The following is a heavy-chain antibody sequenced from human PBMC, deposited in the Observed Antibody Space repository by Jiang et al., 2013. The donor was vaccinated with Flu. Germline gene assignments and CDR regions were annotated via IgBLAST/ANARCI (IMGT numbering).Heavy chain of an antibody. Sequence: GAEVKKPGASVKVSCKASGYTFTGYYMHWVRQAPGQGLEWMGWIDPKTGATNYVQEFQGRVTLTRDTSISTAYMELSSLTSDDTAVYYCVPVKFIWEGFFQHWGQGTLVTVSS. J-gene: IGHJ1*01. CDR1: GYTFTGYY. V-gene: IGHV1-2*02. CDR2: IDPKTGAT. CDR3: VPVKFIWEGFFQH. D-gene: IGHD1-26*01.